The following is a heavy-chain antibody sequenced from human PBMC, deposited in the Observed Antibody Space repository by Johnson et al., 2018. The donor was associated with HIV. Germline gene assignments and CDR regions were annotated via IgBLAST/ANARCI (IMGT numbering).Heavy chain of an antibody. J-gene: IGHJ3*02. CDR2: ISGSGHST. CDR3: ARDWSVVGATWSDAVDI. D-gene: IGHD2-15*01. Sequence: VQLVESGGGVVRPGGSLRLSCAASGFTFDDYGMSWVRQAPGKGLEWVSAISGSGHSTYYADSVKGRFTISRDNANNSLYLQMNSLRAEDTAVEYCARDWSVVGATWSDAVDIWGQGTMVTVSS. CDR1: GFTFDDYG. V-gene: IGHV3-20*04.